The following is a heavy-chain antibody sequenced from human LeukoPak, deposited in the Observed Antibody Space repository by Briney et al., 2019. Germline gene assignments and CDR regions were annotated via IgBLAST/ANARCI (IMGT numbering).Heavy chain of an antibody. V-gene: IGHV4-39*01. J-gene: IGHJ4*02. CDR1: GGSISSSSYY. CDR2: IYYSGST. CDR3: ARIDSSSLDY. Sequence: PSETLSLTCTVSGGSISSSSYYWGWIRQPPGKGLEWIGSIYYSGSTYYNPSLKSRVTISVDTSKNQFSLKPSSVTAADTAVYYCARIDSSSLDYWGQGTLVTVSS. D-gene: IGHD6-13*01.